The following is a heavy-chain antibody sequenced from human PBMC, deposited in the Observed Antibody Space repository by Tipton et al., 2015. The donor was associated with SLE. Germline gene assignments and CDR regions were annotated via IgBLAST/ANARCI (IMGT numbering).Heavy chain of an antibody. D-gene: IGHD3-16*01. J-gene: IGHJ5*02. V-gene: IGHV4-31*03. Sequence: TLSLTCTVSGGSINSGAYYWRWIRQLPGKGLEWIGYVYYTRGTYYNPSLKGRVSMSVDTSANHLPLNLDFVTAADTAVYYCARSPGDRCVNHWGQGTLVTVSS. CDR3: ARSPGDRCVNH. CDR2: VYYTRGT. CDR1: GGSINSGAYY.